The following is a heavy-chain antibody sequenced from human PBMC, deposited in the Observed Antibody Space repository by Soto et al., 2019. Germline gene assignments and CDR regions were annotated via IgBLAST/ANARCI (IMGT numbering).Heavy chain of an antibody. CDR2: IDPSDSYT. Sequence: GESLKISCKGSGYSFTSYWISWVRQMPGKGVGWMGRIDPSDSYTNYSPSFQGHVTISADKSISTAYLQWSSLKASDTAMYYCARSSYGSEYYYYGMDVWGQGTTVTVSS. J-gene: IGHJ6*02. CDR3: ARSSYGSEYYYYGMDV. V-gene: IGHV5-10-1*01. D-gene: IGHD5-18*01. CDR1: GYSFTSYW.